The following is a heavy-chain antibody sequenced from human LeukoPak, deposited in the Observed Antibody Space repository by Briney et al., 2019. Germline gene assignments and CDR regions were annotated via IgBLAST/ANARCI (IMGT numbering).Heavy chain of an antibody. CDR2: IHHSGTT. D-gene: IGHD3-9*01. Sequence: SETLSLTCAVSGGSISSSNWWSWVRQPPGKRLEWIGEIHHSGTTNYNPSLKSRFSISVDESKKQFSLKVSSVTAADTAMYYCTRGDDRAIWLVDSWGQGTLVTVSS. V-gene: IGHV4-4*02. CDR1: GGSISSSNW. CDR3: TRGDDRAIWLVDS. J-gene: IGHJ4*02.